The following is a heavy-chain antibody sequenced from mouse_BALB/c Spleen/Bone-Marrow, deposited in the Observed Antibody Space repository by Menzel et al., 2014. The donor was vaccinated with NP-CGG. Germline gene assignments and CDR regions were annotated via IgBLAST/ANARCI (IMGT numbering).Heavy chain of an antibody. CDR1: GYTFTSYW. CDR2: IYPGDGDT. D-gene: IGHD2-4*01. V-gene: IGHV1-87*01. CDR3: ARRGSDYENAMDY. Sequence: QVHVKQSGAELARPGASVKLSCKAAGYTFTSYWMQWVKQRPGQGLEWIGAIYPGDGDTRYSQKFKEKATLTADKSSSTAYIQLSSLASGDSAVYYCARRGSDYENAMDYWGQGTSVIVSS. J-gene: IGHJ4*01.